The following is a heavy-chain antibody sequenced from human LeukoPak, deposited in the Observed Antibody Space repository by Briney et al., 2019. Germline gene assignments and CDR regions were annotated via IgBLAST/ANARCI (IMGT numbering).Heavy chain of an antibody. D-gene: IGHD3-3*01. V-gene: IGHV1-18*01. CDR2: ISAYNGNT. Sequence: ASVKVSCKASGYTFTSYGISWVRQAPGQGLEWMGWISAYNGNTNYAQKLQGRVTMTRNTSISTAYMELSSLRSEDTAVYYCARGRQAPYYDFWSGYYLHYYGMDVWGQGTTVTVSS. CDR3: ARGRQAPYYDFWSGYYLHYYGMDV. CDR1: GYTFTSYG. J-gene: IGHJ6*02.